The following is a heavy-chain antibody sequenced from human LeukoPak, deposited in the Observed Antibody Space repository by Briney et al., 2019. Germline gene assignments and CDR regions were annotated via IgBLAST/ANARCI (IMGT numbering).Heavy chain of an antibody. D-gene: IGHD2-2*01. J-gene: IGHJ6*03. CDR2: ISYRGST. CDR1: GGSISSYY. V-gene: IGHV4-59*01. CDR3: ARATYQLHGGNLYYYHYMDV. Sequence: SETLSLTCTVSGGSISSYYWSWIRQPPGKGLEWIGYISYRGSTNYNPSLKSRVTMSVDTSKNQFSLKLSSVTAADTAVYYCARATYQLHGGNLYYYHYMDVWGKGTTVTVSS.